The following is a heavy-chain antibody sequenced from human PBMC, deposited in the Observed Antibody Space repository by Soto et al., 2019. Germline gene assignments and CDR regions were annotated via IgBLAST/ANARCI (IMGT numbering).Heavy chain of an antibody. CDR2: IDPSDSYA. J-gene: IGHJ6*02. Sequence: PGESLKISCKGSGYSFTSYWISWVRQMPGKGLEWMGRIDPSDSYANYSPSFQGHVTISADKSISTAYLQWSSLKASDTAMYYCARLEFTRGYGYGFYPYYYYGMDVWGQGTTVTVSS. D-gene: IGHD5-18*01. CDR1: GYSFTSYW. V-gene: IGHV5-10-1*01. CDR3: ARLEFTRGYGYGFYPYYYYGMDV.